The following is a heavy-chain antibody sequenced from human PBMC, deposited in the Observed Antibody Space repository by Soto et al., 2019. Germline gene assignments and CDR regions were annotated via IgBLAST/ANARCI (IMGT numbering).Heavy chain of an antibody. CDR1: GGSVSSGSYY. J-gene: IGHJ4*02. Sequence: SETLSLTCTVSGGSVSSGSYYWSWIRQPPGKGLEWIGYIYYSGSTNYNPSLKSRVTISVDTSKNQFSLKLSSVTAADTAVYYCARSSMVPVNYFDFWGQGTVVTVFS. CDR2: IYYSGST. V-gene: IGHV4-61*01. D-gene: IGHD3-10*01. CDR3: ARSSMVPVNYFDF.